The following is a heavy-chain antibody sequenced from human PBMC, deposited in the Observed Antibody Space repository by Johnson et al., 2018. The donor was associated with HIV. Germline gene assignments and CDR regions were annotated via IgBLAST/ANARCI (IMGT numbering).Heavy chain of an antibody. CDR2: ISTSGGTL. D-gene: IGHD1-26*01. Sequence: QEQLVESGGGLVQPGGSLRLSCAASGFIFNDYYMSWIRQAPGKGLELLSYISTSGGTLYYADSVKDRFTIFRDNAKSSLYLQMNSLRVEETAIYYCAKAWELLGRRAALDIWGQGTMVTVSS. V-gene: IGHV3-11*04. J-gene: IGHJ3*02. CDR3: AKAWELLGRRAALDI. CDR1: GFIFNDYY.